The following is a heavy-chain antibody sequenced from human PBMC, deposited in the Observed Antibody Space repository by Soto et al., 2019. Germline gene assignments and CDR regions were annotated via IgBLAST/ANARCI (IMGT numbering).Heavy chain of an antibody. CDR2: INHSGST. J-gene: IGHJ2*01. CDR3: ARDREGGGDTAGDLRGNWCFDL. CDR1: GGSFSGYY. Sequence: SETLSLTCAVYGGSFSGYYWSWIRQPPGKGLEWIGEINHSGSTNYNPSLKSRVTISRDTSKNQISLKLSYVTAADTAVYYCARDREGGGDTAGDLRGNWCFDLWGRGTLVTVSS. D-gene: IGHD3-10*01. V-gene: IGHV4-34*01.